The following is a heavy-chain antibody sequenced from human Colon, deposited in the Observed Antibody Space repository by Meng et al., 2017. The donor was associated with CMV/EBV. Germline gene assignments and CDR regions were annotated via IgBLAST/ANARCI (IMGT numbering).Heavy chain of an antibody. CDR1: SSNSAA. CDR3: ARDMDTRSTPTWFSAFQY. D-gene: IGHD3-22*01. Sequence: SSNSAAWNWSRQSPSRGLEWLGRTYYRSKWYYDYAVSVKSRITITPDTSKNQFSLQLNSVTPEDTAVYFCARDMDTRSTPTWFSAFQYWGQGTLVTVSS. CDR2: TYYRSKWYY. J-gene: IGHJ1*01. V-gene: IGHV6-1*01.